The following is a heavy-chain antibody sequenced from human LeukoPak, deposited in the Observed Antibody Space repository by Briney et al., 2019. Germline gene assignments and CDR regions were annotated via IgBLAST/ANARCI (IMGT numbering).Heavy chain of an antibody. CDR2: ISSSSSDI. CDR3: ARDSRTTGTTSGYFDY. J-gene: IGHJ4*02. Sequence: PGGSLRLSCAASGFTFSSYSLNWVRQAPGKGLEWVSSISSSSSDIYYAVSVKGRFTIPRDSAKNSLYLQMNSLRAEDTAVYYCARDSRTTGTTSGYFDYWGQGTLVTVSS. D-gene: IGHD1-1*01. CDR1: GFTFSSYS. V-gene: IGHV3-21*01.